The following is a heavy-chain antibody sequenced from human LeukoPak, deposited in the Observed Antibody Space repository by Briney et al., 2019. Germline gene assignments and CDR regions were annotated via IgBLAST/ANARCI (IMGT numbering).Heavy chain of an antibody. Sequence: SETLSLTCAVYGGSYSGYYSSWIRQPPGKGLEWIGEVNHSGSTNYNPSLKSRVTISVDTSKNQFSLKLSSVTAADTAVYYCARGGNTMVRGVRNNWFDPWGQGTLVTVSS. CDR3: ARGGNTMVRGVRNNWFDP. CDR1: GGSYSGYY. CDR2: VNHSGST. V-gene: IGHV4-34*01. J-gene: IGHJ5*02. D-gene: IGHD3-10*01.